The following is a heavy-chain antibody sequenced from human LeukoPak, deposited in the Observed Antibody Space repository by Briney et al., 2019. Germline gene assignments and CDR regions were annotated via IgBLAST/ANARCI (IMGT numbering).Heavy chain of an antibody. CDR2: IKQDGSEK. D-gene: IGHD3-22*01. CDR3: ARGGYYYDSSGPFDY. CDR1: GFTFSSYW. V-gene: IGHV3-7*01. Sequence: PGGSLRLSCAASGFTFSSYWMSWVRQAPGQGLEWVANIKQDGSEKYYVDSVKGRFTISRDNAKNSLYLQMNSLRAEDTAVYYCARGGYYYDSSGPFDYWGQGTLVTVSS. J-gene: IGHJ4*02.